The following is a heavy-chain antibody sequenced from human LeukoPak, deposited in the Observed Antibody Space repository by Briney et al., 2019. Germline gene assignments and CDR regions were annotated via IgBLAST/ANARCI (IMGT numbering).Heavy chain of an antibody. V-gene: IGHV3-43D*04. Sequence: PGGSLRFSSAASGFTFYDYAMHWVRPAPGKGLVWVSLLSWDGNITFYADSVKGRFTTSRDNSKNSLYLQMNSLRVEDTALYYSGVRGDHAFDIRGQGTMVTVSS. J-gene: IGHJ3*02. D-gene: IGHD3-10*01. CDR2: LSWDGNIT. CDR1: GFTFYDYA. CDR3: GVRGDHAFDI.